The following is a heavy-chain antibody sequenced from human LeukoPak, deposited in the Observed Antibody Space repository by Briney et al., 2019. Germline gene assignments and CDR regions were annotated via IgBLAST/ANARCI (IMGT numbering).Heavy chain of an antibody. Sequence: SETLSLTCTVSGASISSGSFYWNWIRQPAGKGLEWVGRSYSSGSYNYNPSLKSRVTISVDTSKNQFSLKLTSVTATDTAVYYCARAYSLTDYFDYWGQGTLVTVSS. D-gene: IGHD6-13*01. CDR3: ARAYSLTDYFDY. J-gene: IGHJ4*02. V-gene: IGHV4-61*02. CDR2: SYSSGSY. CDR1: GASISSGSFY.